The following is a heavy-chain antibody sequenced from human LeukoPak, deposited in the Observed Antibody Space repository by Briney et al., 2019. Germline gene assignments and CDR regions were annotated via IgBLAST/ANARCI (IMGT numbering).Heavy chain of an antibody. CDR2: INSDGSST. CDR3: ARDGGYDILTGYPSDY. Sequence: GGSLTLSCAASGFTFSSYWMHWVRQAPGKGLVRVSRINSDGSSTSYADSVKGRFTISRDNAKNTLYLQMNSLRAEDTAVYYCARDGGYDILTGYPSDYWGQGTLVTVSS. J-gene: IGHJ4*02. CDR1: GFTFSSYW. V-gene: IGHV3-74*01. D-gene: IGHD3-9*01.